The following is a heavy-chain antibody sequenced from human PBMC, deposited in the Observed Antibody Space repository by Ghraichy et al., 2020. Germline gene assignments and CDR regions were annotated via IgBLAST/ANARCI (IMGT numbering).Heavy chain of an antibody. J-gene: IGHJ3*02. CDR1: GYTFTGYG. CDR2: ISTYNGNT. Sequence: ASVKVSCKTSGYTFTGYGISWVRQAPGQGLEWMGWISTYNGNTISAQKLQGRVTMTSDTSTTTAYMDLRSLRSDDTAVYYCARVPLTGGGSFDIWGQGTMVTVSS. V-gene: IGHV1-18*01. D-gene: IGHD7-27*01. CDR3: ARVPLTGGGSFDI.